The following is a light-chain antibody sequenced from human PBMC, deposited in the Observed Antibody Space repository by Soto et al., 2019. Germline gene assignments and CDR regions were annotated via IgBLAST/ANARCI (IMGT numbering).Light chain of an antibody. V-gene: IGKV3-11*01. CDR1: QSVSRY. J-gene: IGKJ5*01. CDR3: QQRSNWPPIT. CDR2: DAS. Sequence: IVFTKSPATLCFSVWQRCTLFFSASQSVSRYLAWYQQKPGQAPRLLIYDASNRATGIPARFSGSGSGTDFTLTISSLEPEDFAVYYCQQRSNWPPITVGQGTRLENK.